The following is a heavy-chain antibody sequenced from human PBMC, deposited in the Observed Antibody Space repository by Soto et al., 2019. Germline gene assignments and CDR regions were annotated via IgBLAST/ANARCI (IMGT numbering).Heavy chain of an antibody. D-gene: IGHD6-13*01. J-gene: IGHJ5*02. V-gene: IGHV1-2*02. CDR3: ARDSLQLVTFAGVNCLDT. CDR1: GYTFTGYY. Sequence: ASVKVSCKASGYTFTGYYMHWVRQAPGQGLEWMGWINPNSGGTNYAQKFQGRVTMTRDTSISTAYMELSRLRSDDTAVYYCARDSLQLVTFAGVNCLDTWGQGTLVTVSS. CDR2: INPNSGGT.